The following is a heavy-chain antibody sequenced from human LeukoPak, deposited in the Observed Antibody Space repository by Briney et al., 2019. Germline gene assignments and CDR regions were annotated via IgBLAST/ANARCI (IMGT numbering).Heavy chain of an antibody. V-gene: IGHV4-4*09. D-gene: IGHD5-18*01. CDR3: ARHRPTQYSYGLQNWFDP. J-gene: IGHJ5*02. CDR1: GGSISSYY. CDR2: IYTSGST. Sequence: SETLSVTCTDSGGSISSYYWSWIRQPLGKGLEWIWHIYTSGSTNHNPPLKSRVTISVDTSKNQFSLKLSSVTAADTAVYYCARHRPTQYSYGLQNWFDPGGQGTLATVSS.